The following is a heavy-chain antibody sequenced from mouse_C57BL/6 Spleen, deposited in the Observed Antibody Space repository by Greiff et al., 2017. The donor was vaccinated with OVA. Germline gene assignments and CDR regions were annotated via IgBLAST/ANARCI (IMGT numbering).Heavy chain of an antibody. Sequence: VQLQQPGAELVKPGASVKLSCKASGYTFTSYWMHWAKQRPGQGLEWIGMIHPNSGSTNYNEKFKSKATLTVDKSSSTAYMQLSSLTSEDSAVYYCARRITTDYYAMDYWGQGTSVTVSS. CDR3: ARRITTDYYAMDY. D-gene: IGHD1-1*01. CDR1: GYTFTSYW. J-gene: IGHJ4*01. CDR2: IHPNSGST. V-gene: IGHV1-64*01.